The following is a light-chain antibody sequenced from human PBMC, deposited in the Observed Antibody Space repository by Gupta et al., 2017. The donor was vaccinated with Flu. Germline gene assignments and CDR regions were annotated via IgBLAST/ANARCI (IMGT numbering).Light chain of an antibody. CDR2: DTS. Sequence: DIQMTQSPSSLSASLGDRVTITCQASQNIKYFLNWYQQKPGKAPKLLIYDTSNSKSGVPSRFTGGGSGTTFTFTISSLQPEDVATYYCQQEDDPPFTFGPGTTVDIK. CDR1: QNIKYF. CDR3: QQEDDPPFT. V-gene: IGKV1-33*01. J-gene: IGKJ3*01.